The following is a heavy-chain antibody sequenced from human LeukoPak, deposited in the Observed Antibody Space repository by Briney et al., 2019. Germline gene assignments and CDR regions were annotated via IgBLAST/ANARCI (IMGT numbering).Heavy chain of an antibody. Sequence: SETLSLTCAVSGGSVSRGTHYWSWIRQPAGKGLEWIGHISTTGTTKYNPSLKSRVTMSMDTSENQFSLTLISVTAADTAVYFCARDFGSDYDFWSSRNTGPFDPWGQGTLVTVSS. V-gene: IGHV4-61*09. CDR3: ARDFGSDYDFWSSRNTGPFDP. CDR2: ISTTGTT. CDR1: GGSVSRGTHY. J-gene: IGHJ5*02. D-gene: IGHD3-3*01.